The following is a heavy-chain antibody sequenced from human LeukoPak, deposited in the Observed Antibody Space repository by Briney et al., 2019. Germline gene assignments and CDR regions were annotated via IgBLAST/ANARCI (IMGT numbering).Heavy chain of an antibody. V-gene: IGHV3-30-3*01. D-gene: IGHD6-19*01. J-gene: IGHJ4*02. CDR2: ISYDGSNK. Sequence: GGSLRLSCAASGFTFRSHKMHWVRQAPGKGLEWVTIISYDGSNKLYADSVKGRFTISRDNSKNTLYLQMNSLRVEDTAVYYCAGEGSGLDYWGQGTLVTVSS. CDR3: AGEGSGLDY. CDR1: GFTFRSHK.